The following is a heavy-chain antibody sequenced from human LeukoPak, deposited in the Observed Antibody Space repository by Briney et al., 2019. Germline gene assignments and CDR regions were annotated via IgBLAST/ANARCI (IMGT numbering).Heavy chain of an antibody. CDR3: AKDGTNTITFDY. CDR1: GFTFSSYA. J-gene: IGHJ4*02. V-gene: IGHV3-23*01. CDR2: ISGSGGST. Sequence: GGSLRLSCAASGFTFSSYAMSWVRQAPGKGLECVSVISGSGGSTHYRDSVKGRFTISRDNSKNTLYLQMNSLRVEDTAVYYCAKDGTNTITFDYWGQGTLVTVSS. D-gene: IGHD1-1*01.